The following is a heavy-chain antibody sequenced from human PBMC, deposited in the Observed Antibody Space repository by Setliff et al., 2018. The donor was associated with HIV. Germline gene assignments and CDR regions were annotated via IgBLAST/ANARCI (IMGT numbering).Heavy chain of an antibody. CDR3: ARDNVDSDSRTYLHH. D-gene: IGHD3-22*01. J-gene: IGHJ5*02. CDR2: ILPIFNKV. CDR1: GGSFSSYA. V-gene: IGHV1-69*04. Sequence: PSVKVSCKASGGSFSSYALHWVRQAPGQGLEWMGNILPIFNKVNYAQKFRGRVTITADKSTSTAYMELSSLTSDDAAVYFCARDNVDSDSRTYLHHWGQGTLVTVSS.